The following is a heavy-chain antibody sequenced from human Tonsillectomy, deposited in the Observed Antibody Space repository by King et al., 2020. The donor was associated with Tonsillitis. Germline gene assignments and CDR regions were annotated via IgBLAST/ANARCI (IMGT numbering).Heavy chain of an antibody. CDR2: INHSGST. Sequence: VQLQQWGAGLLKPSETLSLTCGVYGESFSGYYWSWIRQPPGKGLEWIGEINHSGSTSYNPSLKSRVTISVETSKHQFSLKLSSVTAADTAVYYCARVDRTMVRGWVDYWGQGTLVTVSS. J-gene: IGHJ4*02. D-gene: IGHD3-10*01. V-gene: IGHV4-34*01. CDR1: GESFSGYY. CDR3: ARVDRTMVRGWVDY.